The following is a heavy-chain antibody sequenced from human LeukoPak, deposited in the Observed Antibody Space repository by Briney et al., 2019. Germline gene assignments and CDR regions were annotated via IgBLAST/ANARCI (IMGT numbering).Heavy chain of an antibody. Sequence: TPSETLSLTCTVSGGSISSSSYYWGWIRQPPGKGLEWIGSIYYSGSTYYNPSLKSRVTISVDTSKNQFSLKLSSVTAADTAVYYCARTARTGVRGVIIPYFDYWGQGTLVTVSS. J-gene: IGHJ4*02. V-gene: IGHV4-39*07. CDR2: IYYSGST. D-gene: IGHD3-10*01. CDR3: ARTARTGVRGVIIPYFDY. CDR1: GGSISSSSYY.